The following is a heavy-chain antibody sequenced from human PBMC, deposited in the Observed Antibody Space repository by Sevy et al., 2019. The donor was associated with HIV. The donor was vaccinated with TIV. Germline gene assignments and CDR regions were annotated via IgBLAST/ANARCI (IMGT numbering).Heavy chain of an antibody. J-gene: IGHJ4*02. CDR1: GFLFDDYS. CDR2: IAGHSGDT. Sequence: ASVKVSCKTSGFLFDDYSIAWIRQAPGQGLEWLGRIAGHSGDTDYAEKFQGRVTMTTRPSTRTVYMELRSLSVDDTGVYYCAGDRRFFYQYWGQGTSVTVSS. V-gene: IGHV1-18*01. D-gene: IGHD3-10*01. CDR3: AGDRRFFYQY.